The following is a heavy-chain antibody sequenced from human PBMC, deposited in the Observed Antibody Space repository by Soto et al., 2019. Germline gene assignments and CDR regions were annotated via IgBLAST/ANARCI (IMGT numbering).Heavy chain of an antibody. CDR2: INHSGST. CDR1: GGSFSGYY. J-gene: IGHJ4*02. CDR3: ARRRMDYDSSGYYFDY. V-gene: IGHV4-34*01. Sequence: PSETLSLTCAVYGGSFSGYYWSWIRQPPGKGLEWIGEINHSGSTNYNPSLKSRVTISVDTSKNQFSLKLSSVTAADTAVYYCARRRMDYDSSGYYFDYWGQGTLVTVSS. D-gene: IGHD3-22*01.